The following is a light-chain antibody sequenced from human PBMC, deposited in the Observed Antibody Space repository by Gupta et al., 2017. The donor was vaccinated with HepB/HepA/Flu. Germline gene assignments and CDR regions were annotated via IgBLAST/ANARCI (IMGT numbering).Light chain of an antibody. J-gene: IGKJ4*01. CDR1: QSVSNY. CDR3: QPHKT. Sequence: EIVLTQSPATLSLSPGERATLSCRASQSVSNYLAWYQQKPGQAPRLLIYEASSRATGIIARLCGSESGTDFTRPSSSVETDDCDVDYGQPHKTFGGGTKVEIK. V-gene: IGKV3-11*01. CDR2: EAS.